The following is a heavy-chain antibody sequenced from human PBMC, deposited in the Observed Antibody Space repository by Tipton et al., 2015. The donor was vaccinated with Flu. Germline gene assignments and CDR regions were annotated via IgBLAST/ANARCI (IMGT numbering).Heavy chain of an antibody. CDR2: LFDSGKV. CDR1: GDSISSDYY. Sequence: TLSLTCDVSGDSISSDYYWGWIRQFPGKGLEWIGNLFDSGKVDYNPALSGRLTISVDPTKSQFSLRLRSVTAADTAVYYCTRRGWIWGQGTRVTVSS. V-gene: IGHV4-38-2*01. D-gene: IGHD5-12*01. CDR3: TRRGWI. J-gene: IGHJ4*02.